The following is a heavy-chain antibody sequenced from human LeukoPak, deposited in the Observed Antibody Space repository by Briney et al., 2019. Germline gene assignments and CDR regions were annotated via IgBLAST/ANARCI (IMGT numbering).Heavy chain of an antibody. V-gene: IGHV3-7*01. CDR1: GFTFSTSW. J-gene: IGHJ4*02. CDR3: ARNEN. CDR2: IKEDGSEK. Sequence: PGGSLRLSCAGSGFTFSTSWMSWVRQAPGKGPEWVANIKEDGSEKYYVDSVKGRFTISRDNAKNSLYLQMNSPRAEDTAVYYCARNENWGQGTLVTVSS.